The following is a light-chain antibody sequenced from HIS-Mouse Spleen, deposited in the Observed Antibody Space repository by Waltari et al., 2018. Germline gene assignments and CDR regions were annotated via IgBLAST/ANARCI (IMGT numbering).Light chain of an antibody. J-gene: IGKJ1*01. Sequence: AIRMTQSPSSLSASTGDRVTITCRASQGISSYLAWYQQKPGKAPKLLIYAASTLQSGVPSRFSGSGSGTDFTLTISCLQSEDFATYYCQQYNNWPRTFGQGTKVEIK. CDR2: AAS. CDR1: QGISSY. CDR3: QQYNNWPRT. V-gene: IGKV1-8*01.